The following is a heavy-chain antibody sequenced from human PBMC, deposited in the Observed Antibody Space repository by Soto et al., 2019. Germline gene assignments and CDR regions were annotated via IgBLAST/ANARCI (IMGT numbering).Heavy chain of an antibody. J-gene: IGHJ4*03. CDR3: AIASSTGIRYPCYFAY. V-gene: IGHV3-23*01. Sequence: EVQLLESGGGLIQPGGSLRLSCEASGFSFTSYVMTWVRQAPGKGLEWVSGISAGDERTHFADSVKGRCAISRDKARNTLDLEMNSLRAEDTAIYYCAIASSTGIRYPCYFAYWGQGALVTFSS. CDR1: GFSFTSYV. CDR2: ISAGDERT. D-gene: IGHD2-2*01.